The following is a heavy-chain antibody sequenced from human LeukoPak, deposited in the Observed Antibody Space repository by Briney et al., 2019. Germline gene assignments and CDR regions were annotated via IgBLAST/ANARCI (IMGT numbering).Heavy chain of an antibody. CDR2: INHSGST. CDR1: GGSFSGYY. D-gene: IGHD2-15*01. Sequence: KPSETLSLTCAVNGGSFSGYYWSWIRQPPGKGLEWIGEINHSGSTNYNPSLKSRVTISVDTSKNQFSLKLSSVTAADTAVYYCATGDGYCDGGTCYSYFDYWGQGTLVTVSS. V-gene: IGHV4-34*01. CDR3: ATGDGYCDGGTCYSYFDY. J-gene: IGHJ4*02.